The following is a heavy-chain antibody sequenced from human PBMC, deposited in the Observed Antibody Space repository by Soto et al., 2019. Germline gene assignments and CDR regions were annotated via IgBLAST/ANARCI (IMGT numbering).Heavy chain of an antibody. Sequence: EVQLVESGGGLVQPGGSLRLSCAGSGFTFSGYWMNWVRQAPGEGLEWVANIKQDGSERYYVDSVKGRFTISRDNAKNSLYLQMNSLRADDTAVYYCAIYTSAEDSWGQGTHVTVSS. V-gene: IGHV3-7*01. J-gene: IGHJ4*02. D-gene: IGHD2-2*02. CDR1: GFTFSGYW. CDR3: AIYTSAEDS. CDR2: IKQDGSER.